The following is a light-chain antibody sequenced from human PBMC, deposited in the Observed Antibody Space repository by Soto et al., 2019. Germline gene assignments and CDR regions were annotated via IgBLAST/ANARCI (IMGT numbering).Light chain of an antibody. CDR3: SSYTPSNTRG. Sequence: QSALTQPASVSGSPGQSITISCTGSSSDVGDSNYVSWYQQTPGKAPKLIIYEVTNRPSGISHRFSGSKSGNTASLTISGLQAEDESEDYCSSYTPSNTRGFGGGTKLTVL. J-gene: IGLJ3*02. V-gene: IGLV2-14*01. CDR2: EVT. CDR1: SSDVGDSNY.